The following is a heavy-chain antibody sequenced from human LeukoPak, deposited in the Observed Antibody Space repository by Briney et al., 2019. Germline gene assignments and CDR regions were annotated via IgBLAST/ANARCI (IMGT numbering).Heavy chain of an antibody. CDR2: INHSGST. V-gene: IGHV4-34*01. J-gene: IGHJ4*02. D-gene: IGHD3-22*01. CDR1: GGSFSGYY. CDR3: ARDRFNYYDSSGFIDY. Sequence: SETLSLTCAVYGGSFSGYYWSWIRQPPGKGLEWIGEINHSGSTNYNPSLKSRVTISVDTSKNPFSLKLSSVTAADTAVYYCARDRFNYYDSSGFIDYWGQGTLVTVSS.